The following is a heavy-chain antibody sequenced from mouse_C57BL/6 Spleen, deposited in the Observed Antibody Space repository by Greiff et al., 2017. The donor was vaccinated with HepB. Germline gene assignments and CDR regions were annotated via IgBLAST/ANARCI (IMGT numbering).Heavy chain of an antibody. V-gene: IGHV5-17*01. CDR3: ANSNWDVGFAY. J-gene: IGHJ3*01. CDR1: GFTFSDYG. Sequence: VQLKESGGGLVKPGGSLKLSCAASGFTFSDYGMHWVRQAPEKGLEWVAYISSGSSTIYYADTVKGRFTISRDNAKNTLFLQMTSLRSEDTAMYYCANSNWDVGFAYWGQGTLVTVSA. CDR2: ISSGSSTI. D-gene: IGHD4-1*01.